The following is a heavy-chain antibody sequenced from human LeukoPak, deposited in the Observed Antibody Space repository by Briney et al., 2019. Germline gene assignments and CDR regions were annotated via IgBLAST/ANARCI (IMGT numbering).Heavy chain of an antibody. J-gene: IGHJ6*02. D-gene: IGHD3-22*01. Sequence: GGSLRLSCASSGFTFSFYWMHWVRQAPGKGLVWVSRINNDGSSISYAGSVKGRFTISRDNAKNTLYLQMNNLRAEDTAVYYCVRAYYYDSSGSPGDVWGQGTTVTVSS. V-gene: IGHV3-74*01. CDR2: INNDGSSI. CDR3: VRAYYYDSSGSPGDV. CDR1: GFTFSFYW.